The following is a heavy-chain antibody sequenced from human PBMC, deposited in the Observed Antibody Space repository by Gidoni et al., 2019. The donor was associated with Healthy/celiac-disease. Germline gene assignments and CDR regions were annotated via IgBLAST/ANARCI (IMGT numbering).Heavy chain of an antibody. CDR2: INHSGST. CDR1: GGSFSGYY. CDR3: ARSRRATYYYDSSGYYPYYFDY. D-gene: IGHD3-22*01. V-gene: IGHV4-34*01. Sequence: QVQLQQWRAGPVKPSETMSLPCAVYGGSFSGYYWRWIRQPPGKGMEWIGEINHSGSTNYTPSLKSLVTISVDTSKNQFSLKLSSVTAADTAVYYGARSRRATYYYDSSGYYPYYFDYWGQGTLVTVSS. J-gene: IGHJ4*02.